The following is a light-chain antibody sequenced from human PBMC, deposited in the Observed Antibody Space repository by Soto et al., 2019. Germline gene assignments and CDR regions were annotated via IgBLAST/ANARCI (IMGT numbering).Light chain of an antibody. J-gene: IGKJ5*01. CDR3: QQSYSTPPT. V-gene: IGKV1-39*01. CDR1: KNISSY. CDR2: AAS. Sequence: DIQMTQSPSSLSASVGDRVTITYRASKNISSYLNWYQQKPGKAPKLLIYAASSLQSGVSSRFSGSGSGTDFTLTISSLQPEDFATYYCQQSYSTPPTFGQGTRLEIK.